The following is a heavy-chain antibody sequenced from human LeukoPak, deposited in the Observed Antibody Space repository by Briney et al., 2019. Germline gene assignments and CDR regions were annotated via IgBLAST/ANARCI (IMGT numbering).Heavy chain of an antibody. V-gene: IGHV4-39*07. CDR2: IYYSGST. J-gene: IGHJ6*03. CDR3: ARDRHNWAGYYYYYMDV. D-gene: IGHD1-1*01. CDR1: GVSISSSNSY. Sequence: PSETLSLTCTVSGVSISSSNSYWGWIRQPPGKGLEWIGSIYYSGSTYYNPSLKSRVTISVDTSKNQFSLKLSSVTAADTAVYYCARDRHNWAGYYYYYMDVWGKGTTVTVSS.